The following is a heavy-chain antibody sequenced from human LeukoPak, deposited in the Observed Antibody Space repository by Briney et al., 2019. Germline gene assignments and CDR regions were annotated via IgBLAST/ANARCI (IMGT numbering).Heavy chain of an antibody. CDR2: SIPIFGTA. J-gene: IGHJ4*02. V-gene: IGHV1-69*05. D-gene: IGHD2-21*02. Sequence: SVKVSCKASGGTFSSYAISWVRQAPGQGLEWMGRSIPIFGTANYAQKFQGRVTITTDESTSTAYMELSSLRSEDTAVYYCARGVAYCGGDCYLILGYWGQGTLVTVSS. CDR1: GGTFSSYA. CDR3: ARGVAYCGGDCYLILGY.